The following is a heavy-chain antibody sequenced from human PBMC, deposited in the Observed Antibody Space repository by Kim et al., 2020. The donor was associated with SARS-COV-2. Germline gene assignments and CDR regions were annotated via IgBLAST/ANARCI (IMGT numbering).Heavy chain of an antibody. V-gene: IGHV4-39*01. CDR3: ARPSGGYGAFDI. Sequence: YYNPSLKGRVTRSGDTSKNQFSLKLSSVTAADTAVYYCARPSGGYGAFDIWGQGTMVTVSS. J-gene: IGHJ3*02. D-gene: IGHD6-13*01.